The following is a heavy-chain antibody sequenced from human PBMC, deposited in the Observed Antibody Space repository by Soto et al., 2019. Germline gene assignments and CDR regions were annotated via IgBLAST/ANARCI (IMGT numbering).Heavy chain of an antibody. CDR3: ARVGDTTMVRGVTATPVNYYYYGMDV. CDR1: GGSISSSNW. CDR2: IYHSGST. J-gene: IGHJ6*02. V-gene: IGHV4-4*02. D-gene: IGHD3-10*01. Sequence: SETLSLTCAVSGGSISSSNWWSWVRQPPGKGLEWIGEIYHSGSTNYNPSLKSRVTISVDKSKNQFSLKLSSVTAADTAVYYCARVGDTTMVRGVTATPVNYYYYGMDVWGQGTTVTVSS.